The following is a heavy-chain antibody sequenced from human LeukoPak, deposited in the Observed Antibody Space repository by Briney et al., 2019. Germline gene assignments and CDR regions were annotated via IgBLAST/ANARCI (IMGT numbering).Heavy chain of an antibody. V-gene: IGHV3-9*01. J-gene: IGHJ3*02. CDR2: ISWNSGSI. CDR3: AKSMVLIGDAFDI. Sequence: PGGSLRLSCAASGFTFDDYAMHWVRQAPGKGLEWVSGISWNSGSIGYADSVKGRFTISRDNAKNSLYLQMNSLRAEDTALYYCAKSMVLIGDAFDIWGQGTMVTVSS. CDR1: GFTFDDYA. D-gene: IGHD3-10*01.